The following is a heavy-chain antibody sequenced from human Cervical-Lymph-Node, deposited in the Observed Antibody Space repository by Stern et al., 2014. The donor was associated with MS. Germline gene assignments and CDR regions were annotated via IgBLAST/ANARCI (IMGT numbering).Heavy chain of an antibody. CDR3: AKDQGIVVVKYYFDY. D-gene: IGHD3-22*01. V-gene: IGHV3-30*18. CDR2: ISYDGSNK. CDR1: GFTFSSYG. Sequence: VQLEESGGGVVQPGRSLRLSCAASGFTFSSYGMHWVRQAPGKGLEWVAVISYDGSNKYYADSVKGRFTISRDNSKNTLYLQMNSLRAEDTAVYYCAKDQGIVVVKYYFDYWGQGTLVTVSS. J-gene: IGHJ4*02.